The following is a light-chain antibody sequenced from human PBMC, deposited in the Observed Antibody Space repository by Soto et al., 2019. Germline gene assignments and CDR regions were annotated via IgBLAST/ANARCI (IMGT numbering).Light chain of an antibody. Sequence: DIPMTQSPSSLSASVGDRVTITCRASQSISSYLNWYQQKPGKAPKLLIYAASSLQSGVPSRFSGGGSGTAFTLTISSLQPEDFATYYCQQSYSTPRTFGQGTKVEIK. V-gene: IGKV1-39*01. CDR1: QSISSY. CDR3: QQSYSTPRT. CDR2: AAS. J-gene: IGKJ1*01.